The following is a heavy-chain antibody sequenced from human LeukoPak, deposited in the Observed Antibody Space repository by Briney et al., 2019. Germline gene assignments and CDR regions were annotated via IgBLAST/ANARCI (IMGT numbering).Heavy chain of an antibody. Sequence: PSETLSLTCSVSGDSIRSYYWTWIRQPPGKGLERIGYIESSGSTNYNPSLKSRVTIAVDTSKNQFSLKLSSVTAADSAMYYCTRLIYYFDYWGQGTLVTVSS. CDR3: TRLIYYFDY. J-gene: IGHJ4*02. V-gene: IGHV4-59*08. CDR1: GDSIRSYY. D-gene: IGHD3-10*01. CDR2: IESSGST.